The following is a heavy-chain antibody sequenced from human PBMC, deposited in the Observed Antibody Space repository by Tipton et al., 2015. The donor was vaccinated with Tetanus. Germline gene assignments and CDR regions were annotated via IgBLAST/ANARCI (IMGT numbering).Heavy chain of an antibody. Sequence: RSLRLSCAASGFRFSDYGAHWVRQAPGKGLEWVAAISYGGDNLHYADSTKGRFTISRDSPTTTVYLQMNSLTSDDTAVYYCARDPRWFSGTSHFDYWGQGTLLTVSS. V-gene: IGHV3-30*03. CDR3: ARDPRWFSGTSHFDY. D-gene: IGHD3-10*01. CDR2: ISYGGDNL. J-gene: IGHJ4*02. CDR1: GFRFSDYG.